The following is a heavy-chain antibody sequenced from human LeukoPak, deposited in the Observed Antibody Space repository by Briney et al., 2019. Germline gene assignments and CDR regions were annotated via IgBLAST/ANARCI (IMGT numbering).Heavy chain of an antibody. Sequence: GASVKVSCKASGYTFTGYYMHWVRQAPGQGLEWMGWINPNSGGTNYAQKFQGRVTMTRDTSISTAYMELSRLRSDDTAVYYCARDRGLLWFGEGYYYMDVWGKGTTVTISS. CDR1: GYTFTGYY. J-gene: IGHJ6*03. D-gene: IGHD3-10*01. CDR2: INPNSGGT. V-gene: IGHV1-2*02. CDR3: ARDRGLLWFGEGYYYMDV.